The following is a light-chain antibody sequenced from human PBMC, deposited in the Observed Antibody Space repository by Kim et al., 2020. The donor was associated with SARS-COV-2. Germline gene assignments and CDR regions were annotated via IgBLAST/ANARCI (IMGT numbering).Light chain of an antibody. Sequence: SPSVGDRVTITCRASQTISTDLTWYQQKPGKAPKLLIYDASSLQSGIPSRFSGSGSGTDFTLTISNLQPEDFATYYCQQSYNLITFGQGTRLGIK. CDR2: DAS. CDR3: QQSYNLIT. V-gene: IGKV1-39*01. CDR1: QTISTD. J-gene: IGKJ5*01.